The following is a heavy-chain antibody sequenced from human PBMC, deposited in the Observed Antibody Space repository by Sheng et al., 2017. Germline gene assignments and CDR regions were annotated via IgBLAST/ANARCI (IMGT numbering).Heavy chain of an antibody. J-gene: IGHJ3*02. CDR3: AKGRIPAALRYDAFDM. CDR2: LSRDGSEK. D-gene: IGHD2-2*01. Sequence: QVQLVESGGGVVQPGRSLRLSCAVSGFIFNNYGMHWVRQAPGKGLECLGVLSRDGSEKYYPESVKGRFTISRDNSKNTLYLQMNSLRGEDTGVYYCAKGRIPAALRYDAFDMWGQGTMVTVSS. CDR1: GFIFNNYG. V-gene: IGHV3-30*04.